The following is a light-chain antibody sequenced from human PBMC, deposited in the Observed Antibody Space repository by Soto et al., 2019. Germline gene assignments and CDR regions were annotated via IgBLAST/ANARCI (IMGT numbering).Light chain of an antibody. V-gene: IGKV1-5*01. CDR1: QSISSW. CDR2: DAS. Sequence: DIQMTQSPSTLSASVGDRVTITCRASQSISSWLAWYQQKPGKAPKLLIYDASSLESGGPSRFSGSGSGTDCPLTISSLQPDDFAPYYFQQYNSFSLTFGGGTKVEIK. J-gene: IGKJ4*01. CDR3: QQYNSFSLT.